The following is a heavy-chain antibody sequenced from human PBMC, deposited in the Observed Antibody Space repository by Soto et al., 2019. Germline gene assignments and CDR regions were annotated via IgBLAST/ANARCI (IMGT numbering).Heavy chain of an antibody. D-gene: IGHD3-10*01. CDR1: GGSISSGGYY. V-gene: IGHV4-31*03. Sequence: QVQLQESGPGLVKPSQTLSLTCTVSGGSISSGGYYWSWIRQHPGKGLERTGYIYYSGSTYYNPSLKRRVTMSVDTSKNRFSLKLSSVTAADTAVFYCARGVAMVRGVMVDYFDYWAQGTLVTVSS. CDR3: ARGVAMVRGVMVDYFDY. CDR2: IYYSGST. J-gene: IGHJ4*02.